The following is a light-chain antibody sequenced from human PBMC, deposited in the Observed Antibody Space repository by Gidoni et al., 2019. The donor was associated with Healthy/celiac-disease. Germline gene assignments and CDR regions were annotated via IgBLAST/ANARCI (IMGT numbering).Light chain of an antibody. CDR1: SSDVGGYNY. CDR3: CSYAGSYIFYV. J-gene: IGLJ1*01. CDR2: DVS. Sequence: QSALTPPRSVSGSPCQSVTISCTGTSSDVGGYNYVSWYQQHPGKAPKLMIYDVSKRPSGVPDRFSGSKSGNTASLTISGLQAEDEADYYCCSYAGSYIFYVFGTGTKVTVL. V-gene: IGLV2-11*01.